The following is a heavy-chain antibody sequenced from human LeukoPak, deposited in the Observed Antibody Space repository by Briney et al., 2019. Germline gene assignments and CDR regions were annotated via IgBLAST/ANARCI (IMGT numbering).Heavy chain of an antibody. CDR3: ARDRYYYDSSGYYDSFWFDP. J-gene: IGHJ5*02. CDR1: GGSFSGYY. CDR2: IYYSGST. V-gene: IGHV4-59*01. D-gene: IGHD3-22*01. Sequence: SETLSLTCAVYGGSFSGYYWSWIRQPPGKGLEWIGYIYYSGSTNYNPSLKSRVTISVDTSKNQFSLKLSSVTAADTAVYYCARDRYYYDSSGYYDSFWFDPWGQGTLVTVSS.